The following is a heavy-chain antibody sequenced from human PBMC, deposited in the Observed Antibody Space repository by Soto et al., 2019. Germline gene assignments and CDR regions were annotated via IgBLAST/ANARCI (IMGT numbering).Heavy chain of an antibody. D-gene: IGHD5-18*01. CDR2: IYYSGST. CDR1: GGSISSGGYY. CDR3: ARERRTRGYSYGVKDYYYGMDV. Sequence: QVQLQESGPGLVKPSQTLSLTCTVSGGSISSGGYYWSWIRQHPGKGLEWIGYIYYSGSTYYNPSLKSRVTISVDTAKDQFSLQLSYVTAADTAVYYGARERRTRGYSYGVKDYYYGMDVWGQGTTVTVSS. J-gene: IGHJ6*02. V-gene: IGHV4-31*03.